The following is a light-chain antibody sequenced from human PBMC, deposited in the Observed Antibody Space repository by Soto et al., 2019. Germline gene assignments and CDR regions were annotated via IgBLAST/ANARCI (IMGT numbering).Light chain of an antibody. V-gene: IGKV1-5*01. J-gene: IGKJ1*01. Sequence: DIQMTQSPSTLSASVGDRVTITCRASQSITNRLAWYQQKPGKAPKLLIYDASTLESGVPSRFSGSGAGTEFTLTISSLQPDDFATYYCQQYNSFPWTFGLGTKVDIK. CDR2: DAS. CDR3: QQYNSFPWT. CDR1: QSITNR.